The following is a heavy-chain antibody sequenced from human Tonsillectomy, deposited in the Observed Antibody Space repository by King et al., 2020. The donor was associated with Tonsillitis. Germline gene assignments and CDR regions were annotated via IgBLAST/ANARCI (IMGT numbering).Heavy chain of an antibody. D-gene: IGHD3-22*01. CDR2: ISYDGSNK. V-gene: IGHV3-30*18. Sequence: HVQLVESGGGVVQPGRSLRLSCAASGFTFSSYDMHWVRQAPGKGLEWVALISYDGSNKYYADSVKGRFTISRDNSKNTLYLQMNSLRAEDTAVYYCAKDNTVWYYYDSSGYPAHAFDIWGRGTMVTVSS. CDR3: AKDNTVWYYYDSSGYPAHAFDI. CDR1: GFTFSSYD. J-gene: IGHJ3*02.